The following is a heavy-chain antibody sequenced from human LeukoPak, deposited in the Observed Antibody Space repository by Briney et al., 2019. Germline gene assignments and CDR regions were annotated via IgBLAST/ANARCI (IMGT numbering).Heavy chain of an antibody. Sequence: GGSLRLSCAASGFTFSSYGMHWVRQAPGKGLEWVAVISYDGSNKYYADSVKGRFTISRDNSKNTLYLQMNSLRAEDTAVYYCAKGGEPAPGYYFDYWGQRTLVTVSS. CDR3: AKGGEPAPGYYFDY. V-gene: IGHV3-30*18. J-gene: IGHJ4*02. CDR1: GFTFSSYG. D-gene: IGHD1-26*01. CDR2: ISYDGSNK.